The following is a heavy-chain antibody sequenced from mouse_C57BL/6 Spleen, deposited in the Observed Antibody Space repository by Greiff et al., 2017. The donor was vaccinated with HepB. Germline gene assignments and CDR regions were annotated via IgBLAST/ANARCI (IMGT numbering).Heavy chain of an antibody. J-gene: IGHJ3*01. Sequence: VQLQQSGAELARPGASVKLSCKASGYTFTSYGMRWVKQRTGQGLEWIGGIYPRSGDTYYNEKFKGKATLTADKSSSTAYMELRSLTSEDSAVYFCARQEGSRGFAYWGQGTLVTVSA. V-gene: IGHV1-81*01. CDR2: IYPRSGDT. D-gene: IGHD3-3*01. CDR1: GYTFTSYG. CDR3: ARQEGSRGFAY.